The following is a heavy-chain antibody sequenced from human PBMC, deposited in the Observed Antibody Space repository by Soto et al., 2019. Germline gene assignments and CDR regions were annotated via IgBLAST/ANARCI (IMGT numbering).Heavy chain of an antibody. V-gene: IGHV4-34*01. CDR3: ARGTPLFYYYGSGSYYNVSWCDP. D-gene: IGHD3-10*01. CDR1: GGSFSGYY. CDR2: IKHSGST. J-gene: IGHJ5*02. Sequence: PSETLSLTCAVYGGSFSGYYWSWIRQPPGNGLEWIGEIKHSGSTNYNPSLKSRVTISVDTSKNQFSLKLSSVTAADTAVYYCARGTPLFYYYGSGSYYNVSWCDPWGQGTRVTVSS.